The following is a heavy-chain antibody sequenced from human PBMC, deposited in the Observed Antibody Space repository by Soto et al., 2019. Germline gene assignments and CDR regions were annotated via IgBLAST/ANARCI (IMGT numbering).Heavy chain of an antibody. CDR3: ATNPLY. CDR2: IKSNGDGGTT. J-gene: IGHJ4*02. V-gene: IGHV3-15*07. CDR1: GFTFTNAW. Sequence: EVQMVESGGGLVKPGGSLRLSCAASGFTFTNAWLNWVRQTPGKGLEWVGRIKSNGDGGTTDYAAPVKGRFTISRDDSKNTLYLQMNSLNTEDTAVYYCATNPLYWGRGTLVTVSS.